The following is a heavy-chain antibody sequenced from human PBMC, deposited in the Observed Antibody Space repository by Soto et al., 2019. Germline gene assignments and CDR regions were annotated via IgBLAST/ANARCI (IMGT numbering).Heavy chain of an antibody. CDR1: GYTFTNYD. V-gene: IGHV1-8*01. CDR3: ARTAGDLDY. J-gene: IGHJ4*02. D-gene: IGHD4-17*01. Sequence: QVQLVQSGAELKKPGASVKVSCKTSGYTFTNYDINWVRQATGQGLEWMGWTNPKSGYTGSAQKFQGRVTMTRDSSISTAYMELHSLTSEYTAVYYCARTAGDLDYWGQGTMITVSS. CDR2: TNPKSGYT.